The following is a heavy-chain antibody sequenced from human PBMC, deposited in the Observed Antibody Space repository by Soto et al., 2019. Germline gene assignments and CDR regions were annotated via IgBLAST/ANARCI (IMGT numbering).Heavy chain of an antibody. J-gene: IGHJ5*02. V-gene: IGHV4-31*03. CDR2: IYYSGST. CDR3: ARGGGNIVVVPAAIPGWFDP. Sequence: SLGCTVSGGSISSGGNYWSWIRQDAGRCREWIGYIYYSGSTYYNPSLKSRVTISVDTSKNQFSLKLSSVTAADTAVYYCARGGGNIVVVPAAIPGWFDPWGQGTLVTV. CDR1: GGSISSGGNY. D-gene: IGHD2-2*02.